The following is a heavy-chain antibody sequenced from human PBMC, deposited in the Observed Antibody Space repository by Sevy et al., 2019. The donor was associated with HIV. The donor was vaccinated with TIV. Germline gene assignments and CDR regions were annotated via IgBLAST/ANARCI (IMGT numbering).Heavy chain of an antibody. V-gene: IGHV3-48*01. J-gene: IGHJ4*02. Sequence: GGSLRLSCAASTFTFSSYSMHWVRQAPGKGLEWVSYISSSSGTRYYADSVKGRFTISRDNAKNSLFLQMNSLRVEDTAVYYCASRGYCGGGSCYSGPNDYWGQGTLVTVSS. D-gene: IGHD2-15*01. CDR2: ISSSSGTR. CDR1: TFTFSSYS. CDR3: ASRGYCGGGSCYSGPNDY.